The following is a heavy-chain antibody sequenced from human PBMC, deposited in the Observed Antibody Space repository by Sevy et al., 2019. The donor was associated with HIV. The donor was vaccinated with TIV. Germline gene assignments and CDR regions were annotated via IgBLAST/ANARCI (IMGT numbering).Heavy chain of an antibody. CDR1: GFTFNSFA. D-gene: IGHD5-18*01. J-gene: IGHJ4*02. V-gene: IGHV3-23*01. CDR2: ISGTGDYT. Sequence: GSLRLSCAASGFTFNSFAMGWVRQAPGKGLDWISVISGTGDYTYYADSVKGRFTISRDNSKTTLFLQMNSLRAEDTGIYYGSKKMGGGSGMAFFVDYWGQGTLVTVSS. CDR3: SKKMGGGSGMAFFVDY.